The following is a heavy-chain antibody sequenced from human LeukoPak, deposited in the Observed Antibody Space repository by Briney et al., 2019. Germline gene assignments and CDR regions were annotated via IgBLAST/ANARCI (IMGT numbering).Heavy chain of an antibody. CDR1: GYTFTSYD. V-gene: IGHV1-8*01. D-gene: IGHD3-22*01. CDR3: ARVQKWPYYYDSSGYSDY. J-gene: IGHJ4*02. Sequence: ASVKVSCKASGYTFTSYDINWVRQATGQGLEWMGWMNPNSGNTGYAQKFQGRVTMTRNTSISTAYMELSSLRSEDTAVYYCARVQKWPYYYDSSGYSDYWGQGTLVTVSS. CDR2: MNPNSGNT.